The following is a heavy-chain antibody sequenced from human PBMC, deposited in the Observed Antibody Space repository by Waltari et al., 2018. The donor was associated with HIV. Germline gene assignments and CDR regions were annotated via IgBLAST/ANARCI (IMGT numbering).Heavy chain of an antibody. Sequence: VQLQESGPGLVKPSPTLSLTCPVSGGSLSSGSSSWRWLRQPAGKGLAWIGRIYTSGNTDYNPALKSRVTISVDTSKNQFSLKLTSVTAADTAVYYCARARVRSGYGLYYYYGMDVWGQGTTVTVSS. J-gene: IGHJ6*02. D-gene: IGHD5-12*01. CDR2: IYTSGNT. V-gene: IGHV4-61*02. CDR3: ARARVRSGYGLYYYYGMDV. CDR1: GGSLSSGSSS.